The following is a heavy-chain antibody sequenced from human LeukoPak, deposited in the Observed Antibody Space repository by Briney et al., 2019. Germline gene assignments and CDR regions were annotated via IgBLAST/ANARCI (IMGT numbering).Heavy chain of an antibody. CDR3: AKRYYYDNSGLWDS. D-gene: IGHD3-22*01. Sequence: GRSLRLSCAASGFTFSSYAMSWVRQAPGRWLEWVSAISSSGGSTYYAHSVKGRFTISRDNSKNTLYLQMNSLRAEDTAVYYCAKRYYYDNSGLWDSWGQGTLVRVSS. CDR1: GFTFSSYA. J-gene: IGHJ4*02. V-gene: IGHV3-23*01. CDR2: ISSSGGST.